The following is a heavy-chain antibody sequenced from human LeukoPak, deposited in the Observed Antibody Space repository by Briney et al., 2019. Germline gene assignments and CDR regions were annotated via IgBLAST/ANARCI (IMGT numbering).Heavy chain of an antibody. CDR2: IYYSGST. CDR1: GGSISSSSYY. J-gene: IGHJ1*01. V-gene: IGHV4-39*01. Sequence: SETLSLTCTVSGGSISSSSYYWGWIRQPPGKGLEWIGSIYYSGSTYYNPSLKSRVTISVDTSKNQFSLKLSSVTAADTAVYYCARGRSFQHWGQGTLVTVSS. CDR3: ARGRSFQH.